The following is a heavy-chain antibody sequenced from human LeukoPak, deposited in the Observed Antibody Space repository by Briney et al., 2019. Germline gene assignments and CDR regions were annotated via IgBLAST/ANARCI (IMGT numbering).Heavy chain of an antibody. CDR1: GYRFTSYW. Sequence: GESLKISCKGSGYRFTSYWIGWVRQMPGKGLEWMGIIYPGDSDTRYSPSFQGQVTISADKSVSTAYLQWSSLKASDTAMYYCARTERWLHSYYFDYWGQGTLVTVSS. D-gene: IGHD5-24*01. CDR3: ARTERWLHSYYFDY. CDR2: IYPGDSDT. J-gene: IGHJ4*02. V-gene: IGHV5-51*01.